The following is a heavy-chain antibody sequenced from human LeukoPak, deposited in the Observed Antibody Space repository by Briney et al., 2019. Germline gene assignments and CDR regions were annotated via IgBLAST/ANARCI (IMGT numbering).Heavy chain of an antibody. CDR1: GRTFSSYA. J-gene: IGHJ5*02. CDR3: ARDGLTIFGVVPLKQFFFDP. Sequence: GASVKVSCKASGRTFSSYAISWVRQAPGQGLEWMGGIIPIFGTANYAQKFQGRVTITTDESTSTAYMELSSLRSEDTAVYYCARDGLTIFGVVPLKQFFFDPWGQGTLVTVSS. V-gene: IGHV1-69*05. CDR2: IIPIFGTA. D-gene: IGHD3-3*01.